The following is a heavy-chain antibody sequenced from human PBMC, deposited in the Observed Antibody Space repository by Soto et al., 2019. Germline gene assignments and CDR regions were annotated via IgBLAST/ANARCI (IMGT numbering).Heavy chain of an antibody. J-gene: IGHJ4*02. V-gene: IGHV4-34*01. CDR2: INHSGST. Sequence: SETLSLTCAVYGGSFSGYYWSWIRQPPGKGLEWIGEINHSGSTNYNPSLKSRVTISVDTSKNQFSLKLSSVTAADTAVYYCARGPQYYYGSGSYYMRPFDYWGQGTLVTVSS. CDR3: ARGPQYYYGSGSYYMRPFDY. D-gene: IGHD3-10*01. CDR1: GGSFSGYY.